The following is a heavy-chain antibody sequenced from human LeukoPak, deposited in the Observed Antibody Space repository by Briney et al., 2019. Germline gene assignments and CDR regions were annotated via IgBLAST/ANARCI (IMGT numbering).Heavy chain of an antibody. CDR3: TTAGWELYYFDY. J-gene: IGHJ4*02. D-gene: IGHD1-26*01. CDR2: IKSKTDGGTT. CDR1: GFTFSSYS. V-gene: IGHV3-15*01. Sequence: GGSLRLSCAASGFTFSSYSMTRVRQAPGKGLEWVGRIKSKTDGGTTDYAAPVKGRFTISRDDSKNTLYLQMNSLKTEDTAVYYCTTAGWELYYFDYWGQGTLVTVSS.